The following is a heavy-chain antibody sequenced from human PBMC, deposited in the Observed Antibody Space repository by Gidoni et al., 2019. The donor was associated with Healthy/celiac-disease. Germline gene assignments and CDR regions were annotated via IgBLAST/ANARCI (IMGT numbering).Heavy chain of an antibody. CDR1: GGSISRGSYY. V-gene: IGHV4-61*02. CDR3: ARSHCSGGSCSYFDY. J-gene: IGHJ4*02. Sequence: QVQLQESGPGLVKPSQTLSLTCTVSGGSISRGSYYWSWIRQPAGKGLEWIGRIYTSGSTNYNPSLKSRVTMSVDTSKNQFSLKLSSVTAADTAVYYCARSHCSGGSCSYFDYWGQGTLVTVSS. D-gene: IGHD2-15*01. CDR2: IYTSGST.